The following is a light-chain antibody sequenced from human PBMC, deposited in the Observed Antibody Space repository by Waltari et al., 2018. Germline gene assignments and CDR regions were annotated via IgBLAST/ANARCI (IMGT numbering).Light chain of an antibody. CDR3: QVWDRGAHWV. J-gene: IGLJ3*02. V-gene: IGLV3-21*04. Sequence: SYVLTQPPSVSVAPGKTASITCGGNDIGRQTVHWYQQRPGRAPLLVIYYDSDRPSGIPERLSGSKSGNTATLTISRVEVGDEADYYCQVWDRGAHWVFGGGTKLTVL. CDR2: YDS. CDR1: DIGRQT.